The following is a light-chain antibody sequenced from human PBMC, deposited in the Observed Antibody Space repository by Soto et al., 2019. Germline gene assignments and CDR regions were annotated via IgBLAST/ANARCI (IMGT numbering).Light chain of an antibody. J-gene: IGKJ1*01. CDR2: RAS. V-gene: IGKV4-1*01. CDR1: QSLLSSFSNENF. Sequence: DIVLTQSPDSLAVSLGERATINCKSSQSLLSSFSNENFFAWFQVKVGQPPKMLIYRASDRRSGVPDRFSGSGSGTHFTLTISSLHAEDAAVYYFHQYLTIPKTLGQGTKVEIK. CDR3: HQYLTIPKT.